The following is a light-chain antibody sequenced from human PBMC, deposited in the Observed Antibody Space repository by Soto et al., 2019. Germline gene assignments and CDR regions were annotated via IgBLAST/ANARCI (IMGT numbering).Light chain of an antibody. CDR3: QQRSNWPRT. J-gene: IGKJ1*01. CDR1: QNINDY. V-gene: IGKV3-11*01. CDR2: DAS. Sequence: EIVLTQSPVTLSLSPGETATLSCRASQNINDYLAWYQQKPGQAPKVLIYDASNRDSGIPGRFSGSGSGTDFTLTISILEPEDSAVYYCQQRSNWPRTFCQGTKVEV.